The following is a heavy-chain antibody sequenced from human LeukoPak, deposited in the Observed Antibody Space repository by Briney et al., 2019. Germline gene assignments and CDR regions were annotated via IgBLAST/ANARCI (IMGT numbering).Heavy chain of an antibody. Sequence: SVKVSCKASGGTFSSYAISWVRQAPGQGLEWMGRIIPILGIANYAQKFQGRVTITADKSTSTAYMELSSLRSEDTAVYYCATDLGVGYCSSTSCYITDYWGQGTLVTVSS. CDR3: ATDLGVGYCSSTSCYITDY. V-gene: IGHV1-69*04. J-gene: IGHJ4*02. CDR2: IIPILGIA. D-gene: IGHD2-2*01. CDR1: GGTFSSYA.